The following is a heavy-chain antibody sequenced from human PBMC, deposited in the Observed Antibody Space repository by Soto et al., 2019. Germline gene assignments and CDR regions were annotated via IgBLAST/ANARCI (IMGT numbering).Heavy chain of an antibody. Sequence: QVQLVQSGGEVKMPESSVKVSCKTSGGTFVRHVISWVRQAPGQGPEWMGKINPLSGIPNYAQKFQDRVTFTADTDSSTAYMELSSLRSDDTAVYYCAAPACAATWCSPSHNLDHWGQGTLVTVSS. D-gene: IGHD2-2*01. CDR1: GGTFVRHV. J-gene: IGHJ4*02. CDR2: INPLSGIP. V-gene: IGHV1-69*09. CDR3: AAPACAATWCSPSHNLDH.